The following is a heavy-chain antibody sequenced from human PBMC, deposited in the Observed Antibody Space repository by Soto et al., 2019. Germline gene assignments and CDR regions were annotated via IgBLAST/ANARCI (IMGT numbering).Heavy chain of an antibody. CDR2: ISAYNGNT. D-gene: IGHD3-3*01. Sequence: GASVKVSCKASGYTFTSYGISWVRQAPGQGLEWMGWISAYNGNTNYAQKLQGRVTMTTDTSTSTAYMELRSLRSDDTAVYYCARDHPAPYYDFWRERANFDYWGQGTLVTVSS. CDR3: ARDHPAPYYDFWRERANFDY. V-gene: IGHV1-18*01. CDR1: GYTFTSYG. J-gene: IGHJ4*02.